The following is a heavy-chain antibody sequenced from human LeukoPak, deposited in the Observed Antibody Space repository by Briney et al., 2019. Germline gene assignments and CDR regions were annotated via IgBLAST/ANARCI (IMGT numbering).Heavy chain of an antibody. J-gene: IGHJ4*02. CDR1: GGSISSYY. D-gene: IGHD6-19*01. Sequence: SETLSLTCTVSGGSISSYYWRWVRQPPGKGLEWIGYIYYSGSTNYNPSLKSRVTMSVDTSKNQLSLKLSSVTAADTPVYYCARLSSDWYGDFDYWGQGTLVTVSS. CDR2: IYYSGST. V-gene: IGHV4-59*01. CDR3: ARLSSDWYGDFDY.